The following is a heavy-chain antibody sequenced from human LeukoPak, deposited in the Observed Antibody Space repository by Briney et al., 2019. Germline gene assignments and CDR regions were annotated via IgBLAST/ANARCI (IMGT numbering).Heavy chain of an antibody. J-gene: IGHJ4*02. D-gene: IGHD5-18*01. Sequence: ASVKDSCKASGYTFTGYYMHWVRQAPGQGLEWMGWINPNSGGTNYAQKFQGRVTMTRDTSISTAYMELSRLRSDDTAVYYCARADTAMVTDFDYWGQGTLVTVSS. CDR2: INPNSGGT. V-gene: IGHV1-2*02. CDR3: ARADTAMVTDFDY. CDR1: GYTFTGYY.